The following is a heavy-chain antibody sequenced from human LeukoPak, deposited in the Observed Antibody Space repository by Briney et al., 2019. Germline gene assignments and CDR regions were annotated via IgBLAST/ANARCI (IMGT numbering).Heavy chain of an antibody. CDR1: GGTFSSYA. V-gene: IGHV1-69*05. CDR2: IIPIFGTA. J-gene: IGHJ3*02. D-gene: IGHD4-17*01. CDR3: ARGQVDGYGDYADAFDI. Sequence: SSVTVSCKASGGTFSSYAISWVRQAPGQGLEWMGWIIPIFGTANYAQKLQGRVTITTDESTSTDYMELSSLRSEDTAVYYCARGQVDGYGDYADAFDIWGQGTMVTVSS.